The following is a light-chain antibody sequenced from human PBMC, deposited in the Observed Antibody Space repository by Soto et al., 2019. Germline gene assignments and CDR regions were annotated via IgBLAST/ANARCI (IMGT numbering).Light chain of an antibody. CDR1: QSVTSN. CDR2: GAS. V-gene: IGKV3-15*01. Sequence: EIVMTQSPATLSVSPGDRATLSCRASQSVTSNLAWYQQKPGQAPRLLIYGASTMATGIPARFSGSGSGTDFTLTISRLEPEDFAVYYCQQRSNWPITFGQGTRLEIK. J-gene: IGKJ5*01. CDR3: QQRSNWPIT.